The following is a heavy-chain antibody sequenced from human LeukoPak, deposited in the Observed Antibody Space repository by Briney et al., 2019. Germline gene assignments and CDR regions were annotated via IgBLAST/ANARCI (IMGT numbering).Heavy chain of an antibody. CDR1: GFTLSSYW. CDR3: ARGTIADMVRGVIIYYYYYGMDV. V-gene: IGHV3-7*04. Sequence: QSGGSLKLSCAASGFTLSSYWMSWGRQAPGKGLEWVANIKQDGSEKYYVDSVKGRFTISRDNAKNSRYLQMNSLRAEDTAVYYCARGTIADMVRGVIIYYYYYGMDVWGQGTTVTVSS. J-gene: IGHJ6*02. CDR2: IKQDGSEK. D-gene: IGHD3-10*01.